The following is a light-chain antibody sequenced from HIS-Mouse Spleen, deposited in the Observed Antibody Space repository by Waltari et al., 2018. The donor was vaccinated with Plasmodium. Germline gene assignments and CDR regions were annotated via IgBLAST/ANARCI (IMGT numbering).Light chain of an antibody. CDR1: QSVSSY. J-gene: IGKJ4*01. CDR3: QQRSNWPRVLT. Sequence: EIVLTQSPATLSLSPGKRATLSCRASQSVSSYLAWYQQNPGQAPRLLIYDASNRATGIPARFSGSGSGTDFTLTISSLEPEDFAVYYCQQRSNWPRVLTFGGGTKVEIK. V-gene: IGKV3-11*01. CDR2: DAS.